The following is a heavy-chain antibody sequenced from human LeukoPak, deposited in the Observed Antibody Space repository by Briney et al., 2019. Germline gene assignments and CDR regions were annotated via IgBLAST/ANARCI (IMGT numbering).Heavy chain of an antibody. J-gene: IGHJ4*02. V-gene: IGHV1-46*01. CDR2: INPSAGNT. CDR3: AREESGGYFDY. D-gene: IGHD2-8*02. CDR1: GYTFTSYY. Sequence: GASVEVSCKASGYTFTSYYMHWVRQAPGQGLEWMGIINPSAGNTNYARKFQGRVTMTRDTSTSTVYMELSSLRSEDTAVYYCAREESGGYFDYWGQGTVVTVSS.